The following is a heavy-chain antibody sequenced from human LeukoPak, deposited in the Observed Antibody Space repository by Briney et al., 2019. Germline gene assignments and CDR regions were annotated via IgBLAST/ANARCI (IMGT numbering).Heavy chain of an antibody. D-gene: IGHD6-13*01. CDR1: GGTFSSYA. CDR2: IIPILGIA. CDR3: ARASVIAAAAYFDY. Sequence: SVKVSCKASGGTFSSYAISWVRQAPGPGLEWMGRIIPILGIANYAQKFQGRVTITADKSTSTAYMELSSLRSEDTAVYYCARASVIAAAAYFDYWGQGTLVTVSS. J-gene: IGHJ4*02. V-gene: IGHV1-69*04.